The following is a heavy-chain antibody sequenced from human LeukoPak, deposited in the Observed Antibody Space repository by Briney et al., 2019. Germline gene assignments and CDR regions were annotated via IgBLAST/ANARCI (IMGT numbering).Heavy chain of an antibody. Sequence: SGGSLRLSCAASGFTFDNYAMNWVRQAPGKGLEWVSGLSWDSGDKVYADSVRGRFTISRDNAKNSLYLQMNSLRAQYTALYYCARRGTTGAFYIWGQGTMVTVSS. D-gene: IGHD4-17*01. CDR2: LSWDSGDK. CDR3: ARRGTTGAFYI. V-gene: IGHV3-9*01. J-gene: IGHJ3*02. CDR1: GFTFDNYA.